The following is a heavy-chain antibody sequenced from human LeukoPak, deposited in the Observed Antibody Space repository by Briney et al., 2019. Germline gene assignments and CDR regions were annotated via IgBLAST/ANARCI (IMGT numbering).Heavy chain of an antibody. Sequence: GASVKVSCKASGYTFTGYYMHWVRQAPGQGLEWMGWINPNSDVTNYAQKFQGRVTMTRDTSISTAYMELSRLTSDDTAVYYCARRNPITSGRYTNHWFDPWGQGTLVTVSS. V-gene: IGHV1-2*02. CDR3: ARRNPITSGRYTNHWFDP. D-gene: IGHD3-10*01. CDR1: GYTFTGYY. CDR2: INPNSDVT. J-gene: IGHJ5*02.